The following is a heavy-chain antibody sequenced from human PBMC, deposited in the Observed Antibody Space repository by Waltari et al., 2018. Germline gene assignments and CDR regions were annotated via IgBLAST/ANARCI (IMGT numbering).Heavy chain of an antibody. CDR1: GYRFTDYH. D-gene: IGHD1-26*01. Sequence: QVQLVQSGTEVKKPGASVKVSCQASGYRFTDYHLTWFRQTPGQGLEWLGCINPNNGDPGYAPNFLVRVTMTRDTSINTVYMDLSGLRSDDTAVFYCARDPGPIVGAPDYWGQGTLVTVSS. V-gene: IGHV1-2*02. CDR3: ARDPGPIVGAPDY. J-gene: IGHJ4*02. CDR2: INPNNGDP.